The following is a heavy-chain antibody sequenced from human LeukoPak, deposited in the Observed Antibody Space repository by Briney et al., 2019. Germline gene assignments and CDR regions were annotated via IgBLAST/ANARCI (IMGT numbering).Heavy chain of an antibody. V-gene: IGHV3-23*01. CDR1: EFNFRGHA. CDR3: ARGGITLVRGSFDL. CDR2: ISGSSDRI. J-gene: IGHJ4*02. Sequence: GGSLRLSCVASEFNFRGHAMSWVRQAPGKGLEWVSAISGSSDRIYHADSVRGRFTISRDNSKNTLFLQMNSLRAEDTALYYCARGGITLVRGSFDLWGQGILVTVSS. D-gene: IGHD3-10*01.